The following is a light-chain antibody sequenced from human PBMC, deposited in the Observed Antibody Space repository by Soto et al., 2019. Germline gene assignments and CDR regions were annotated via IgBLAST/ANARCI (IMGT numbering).Light chain of an antibody. V-gene: IGKV3-20*01. CDR2: AVS. J-gene: IGKJ1*01. Sequence: PGERATLSCGASQSVTSNYLAWYQQKPGQAPRLLIYAVSRRATGIPDRFSGSGSGTDFTLTISRLEPEDFAVYYCQQYGSSSWAFGQGTKVDIK. CDR1: QSVTSNY. CDR3: QQYGSSSWA.